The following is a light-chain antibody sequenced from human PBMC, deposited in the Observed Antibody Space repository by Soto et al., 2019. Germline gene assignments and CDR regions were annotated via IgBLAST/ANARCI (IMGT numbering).Light chain of an antibody. CDR3: QQYYSYPQT. J-gene: IGKJ1*01. CDR1: QGISSY. CDR2: AAS. V-gene: IGKV1-8*01. Sequence: ATHITQSPSAFSASTRDRVTITCRASQGISSYLAWYQQKPGKAPKLLIYAASTLQSGVPSRFSGSGSGTDFTLTISCLQSEDFATYYCQQYYSYPQTFGQGTRWIS.